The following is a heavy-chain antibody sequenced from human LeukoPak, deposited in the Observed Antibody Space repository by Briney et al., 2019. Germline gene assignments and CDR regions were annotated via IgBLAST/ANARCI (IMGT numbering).Heavy chain of an antibody. J-gene: IGHJ3*02. CDR3: AGGPGHGFDI. Sequence: GGSLRLSCAASGXTFSSYWMHWVRQGPGKGLVWVSRIYSDGSGTTYADSVKGRFTISRDISKNTLYLQMNSLRAEDTAVYYCAGGPGHGFDIWGQGTMVTVSS. V-gene: IGHV3-74*01. CDR1: GXTFSSYW. CDR2: IYSDGSGT.